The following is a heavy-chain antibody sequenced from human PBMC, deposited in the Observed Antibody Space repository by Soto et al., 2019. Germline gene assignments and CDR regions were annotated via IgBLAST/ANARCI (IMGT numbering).Heavy chain of an antibody. CDR3: AKGSGVTTSRL. J-gene: IGHJ4*02. V-gene: IGHV3-23*01. CDR1: GFTFSSYA. D-gene: IGHD4-4*01. Sequence: GVSLRLSCAASGFTFSSYAMSWVRQAPGKGLEWVSAISGSGGSTYYADSVKGRFTISRDNSKNTLYLQMNSLRAEDTAVYYCAKGSGVTTSRLWGQGNMVTVSS. CDR2: ISGSGGST.